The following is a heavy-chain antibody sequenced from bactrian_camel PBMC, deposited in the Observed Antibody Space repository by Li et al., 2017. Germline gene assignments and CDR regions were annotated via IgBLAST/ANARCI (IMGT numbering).Heavy chain of an antibody. J-gene: IGHJ4*01. CDR1: GFTFDDYA. D-gene: IGHD1*01. Sequence: VQLVESGGGLVQPGGSLRLSCAASGFTFDDYAMGWIRQAPGKGLEWVSTIYIGGSGTTYYADSVKGRFTISQDNAKIALYLQMDNLEPEDTAVYYCVRDNGVVRSLGYDYWGQGTQVTVS. CDR2: IYIGGSGTT. CDR3: VRDNGVVRSLGYDY. V-gene: IGHV3-1*01.